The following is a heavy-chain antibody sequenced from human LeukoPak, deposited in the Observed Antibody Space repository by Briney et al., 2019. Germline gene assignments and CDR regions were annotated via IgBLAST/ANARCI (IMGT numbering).Heavy chain of an antibody. CDR3: ARVPPPVLLWFGELPDY. Sequence: PGGSLRLSCAASGFTFSSYWMHWVRQAPGKGLVWVSRINSDGSSTSYADSVKGRFTISRDNAKNTLYLQMNSLRAEDTAVYYCARVPPPVLLWFGELPDYWGQGTLVTVSS. CDR1: GFTFSSYW. CDR2: INSDGSST. D-gene: IGHD3-10*01. V-gene: IGHV3-74*01. J-gene: IGHJ4*02.